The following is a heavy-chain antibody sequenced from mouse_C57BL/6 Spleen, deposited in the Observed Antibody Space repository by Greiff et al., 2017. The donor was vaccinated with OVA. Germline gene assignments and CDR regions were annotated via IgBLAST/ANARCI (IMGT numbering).Heavy chain of an antibody. CDR3: ARTGTDYYAMDY. CDR1: GYTFTSYW. Sequence: QVQLQQPGAELVKPGASVKLSCKASGYTFTSYWMHWVKQRPGQGLEWIGMIHPNSGSTNYNEKFKSKATLTVDKSSSTAYMQLSSLTSADAAVYYCARTGTDYYAMDYWGQGTSVTVSS. CDR2: IHPNSGST. D-gene: IGHD4-1*01. V-gene: IGHV1-64*01. J-gene: IGHJ4*01.